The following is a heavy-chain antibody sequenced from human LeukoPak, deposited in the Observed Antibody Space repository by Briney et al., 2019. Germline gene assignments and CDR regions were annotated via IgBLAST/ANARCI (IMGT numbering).Heavy chain of an antibody. J-gene: IGHJ4*02. CDR3: ARDSAGFDY. D-gene: IGHD6-13*01. CDR1: GFAFSNSW. CDR2: MKPDGSEK. V-gene: IGHV3-7*01. Sequence: GGSLRLSCAASGFAFSNSWVSWVRQAPGKGLEWVTNMKPDGSEKYYVDSVKGRFTISRDNAKNSLYLQMNSLRVEDTAVYYCARDSAGFDYWGQGALVTVSS.